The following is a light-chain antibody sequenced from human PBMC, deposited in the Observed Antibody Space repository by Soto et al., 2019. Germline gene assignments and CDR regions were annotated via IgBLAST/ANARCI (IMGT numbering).Light chain of an antibody. J-gene: IGKJ1*01. CDR1: QSVSSNY. CDR2: GAS. CDR3: QQYDTSPRT. V-gene: IGKV3-20*01. Sequence: EVMLTQSPGTLSLSPGERATLSCRASQSVSSNYLAWYQQKSGQAPRLLIYGASNRATGIPDRFSGSGSGTDFTLTIRRLEPEDFAVYSCQQYDTSPRTFGQGTKVEF.